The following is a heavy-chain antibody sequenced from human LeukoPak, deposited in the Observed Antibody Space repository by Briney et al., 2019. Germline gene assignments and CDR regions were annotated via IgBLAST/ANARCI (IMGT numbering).Heavy chain of an antibody. CDR3: TVSSTSWFLFDY. CDR2: IRSKAYGGTT. V-gene: IGHV3-49*04. D-gene: IGHD2-2*01. Sequence: GGSLRLSCTASGFTFGDYAMSWVRQAPGKGLEWVGFIRSKAYGGTTEYAASVKGRFTISRDDPKSIAYLQMNSLKTEDTAVYYCTVSSTSWFLFDYWGQGTLVTVSS. J-gene: IGHJ4*02. CDR1: GFTFGDYA.